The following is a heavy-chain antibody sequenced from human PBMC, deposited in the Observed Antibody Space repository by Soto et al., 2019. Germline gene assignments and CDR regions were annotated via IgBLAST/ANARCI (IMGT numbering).Heavy chain of an antibody. CDR1: GFTFSSYA. CDR3: ERDTGYSHAWYFDL. V-gene: IGHV3-30-3*01. D-gene: IGHD5-18*01. J-gene: IGHJ2*01. CDR2: ISYDGSNK. Sequence: QVQLVESGGGVVQPGRSLRLSCAASGFTFSSYAMHWVRQAPGKGLEWVAVISYDGSNKYYADSVKGRFTISRDNSKNTLYLQMNSLRAEDTAVYYCERDTGYSHAWYFDLWGRGTLVTVSS.